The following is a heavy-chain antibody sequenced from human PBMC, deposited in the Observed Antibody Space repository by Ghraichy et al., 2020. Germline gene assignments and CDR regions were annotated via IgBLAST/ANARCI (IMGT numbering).Heavy chain of an antibody. J-gene: IGHJ4*02. CDR3: ARVVKGATPPGFDY. Sequence: SETLSLTCAVYGGSFSGYYWSWIRQPPGKRLEWIGEINHSGSTNYNPSLKSRVTISVDTSKNQFSLKLSSVTAADTAVYYCARVVKGATPPGFDYWGQGTLVTVSS. CDR2: INHSGST. D-gene: IGHD1-26*01. CDR1: GGSFSGYY. V-gene: IGHV4-34*01.